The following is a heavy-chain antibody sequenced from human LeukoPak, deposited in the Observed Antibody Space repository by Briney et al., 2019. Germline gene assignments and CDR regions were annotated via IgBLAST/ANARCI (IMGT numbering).Heavy chain of an antibody. V-gene: IGHV3-74*01. J-gene: IGHJ4*02. CDR1: GFTFSSDW. D-gene: IGHD4-11*01. CDR3: ARGGAYSHNY. Sequence: GGSLRPSCAASGFTFSSDWMHWVRQAPGKGLVWVSRINGDGSSTNYADSVKGRFTISRDNAKNTLYLQMNSLRAEDTAVYYCARGGAYSHNYWGQGTLVLVSS. CDR2: INGDGSST.